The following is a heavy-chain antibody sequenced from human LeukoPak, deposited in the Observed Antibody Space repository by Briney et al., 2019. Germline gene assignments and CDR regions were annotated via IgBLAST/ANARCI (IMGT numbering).Heavy chain of an antibody. J-gene: IGHJ3*02. V-gene: IGHV3-48*01. Sequence: GGSLRLSCAASGFTFNSYTMNWVRQAPGKGLEWVSYISSSSSTIYYADSVKGRFTISRDNAKNSLYLQMNSLRAEDTAVYYCARDLGFWSGPDAFDIWGEGTMVTVSS. CDR2: ISSSSSTI. CDR3: ARDLGFWSGPDAFDI. D-gene: IGHD3-3*01. CDR1: GFTFNSYT.